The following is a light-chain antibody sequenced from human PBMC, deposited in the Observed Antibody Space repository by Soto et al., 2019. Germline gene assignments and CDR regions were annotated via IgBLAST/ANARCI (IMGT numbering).Light chain of an antibody. Sequence: EIVMTQSPATLSVSPGERVTLSCRASQGVGGTLAWYRQQPGQAPRLLIYDAYIRATGVPARFSGSGSGTEFTLTISSLQSEDFAVYYCQQYNNWPRTFGQGTKVDNK. CDR2: DAY. J-gene: IGKJ1*01. CDR3: QQYNNWPRT. CDR1: QGVGGT. V-gene: IGKV3-15*01.